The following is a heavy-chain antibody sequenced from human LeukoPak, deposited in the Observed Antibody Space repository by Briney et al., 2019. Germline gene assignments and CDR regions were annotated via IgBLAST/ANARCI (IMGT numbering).Heavy chain of an antibody. CDR2: IYTSGST. V-gene: IGHV4-4*07. CDR3: ARDLKELGYCSSTSCLSNWFDP. CDR1: GGSISSYY. D-gene: IGHD2-2*01. Sequence: SEALSLTCTVSGGSISSYYWSWIRQPAGKGLEWIGRIYTSGSTNYNPSLKSRVTMSVDTSKDQFSLKLSSVTAADTAVYYCARDLKELGYCSSTSCLSNWFDPWGQGTLVTVSS. J-gene: IGHJ5*02.